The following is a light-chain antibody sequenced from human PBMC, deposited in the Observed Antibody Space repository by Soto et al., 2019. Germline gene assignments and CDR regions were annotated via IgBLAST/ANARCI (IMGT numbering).Light chain of an antibody. CDR1: QSISRT. Sequence: EIVMPQSPATLSVSPGESATLSCRASQSISRTLAWYQQKSGQPHRLLIYDASTRATGFPARFSGSGSGTEFTLTISSLQSEEFAVYYCQKYNNWPLTFGGGTKVDIK. V-gene: IGKV3D-15*01. CDR3: QKYNNWPLT. CDR2: DAS. J-gene: IGKJ4*01.